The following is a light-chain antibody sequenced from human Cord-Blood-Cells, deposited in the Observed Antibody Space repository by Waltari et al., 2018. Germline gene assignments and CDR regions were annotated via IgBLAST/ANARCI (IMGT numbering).Light chain of an antibody. CDR3: YSTDSSGNHVV. V-gene: IGLV3-10*01. J-gene: IGLJ2*01. CDR1: ALPNKS. Sequence: SYELTQPPSVSVSPGQTARITCSGDALPNKSAYWYQQKSGQAPVLVIYEDRKRPSGIPERFSGSSSGTMATLTISGAQVEDEADYYCYSTDSSGNHVVFGGGTKLTVL. CDR2: EDR.